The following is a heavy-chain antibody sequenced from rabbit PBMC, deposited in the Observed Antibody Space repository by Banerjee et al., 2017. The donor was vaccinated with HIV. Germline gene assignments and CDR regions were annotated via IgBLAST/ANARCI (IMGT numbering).Heavy chain of an antibody. CDR2: IYGGSSDIT. CDR1: GFSFSSSYY. CDR3: ARDLAAVTGWNFGL. V-gene: IGHV1S40*01. Sequence: QSLEESGGDLVKPGASLTLTCTASGFSFSSSYYMCWVRQAPGKGLEWIGCIYGGSSDITYYASWAKGRFTISKTSSTAVTLQMTSLIVADTATYFCARDLAAVTGWNFGLWGPGTLVTVS. J-gene: IGHJ4*01. D-gene: IGHD7-1*01.